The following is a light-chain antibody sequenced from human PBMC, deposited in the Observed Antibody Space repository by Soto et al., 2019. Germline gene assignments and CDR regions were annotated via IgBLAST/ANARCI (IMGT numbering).Light chain of an antibody. CDR2: EVN. V-gene: IGLV2-8*01. J-gene: IGLJ2*01. Sequence: QSALTQPASVSGSSGQSITISCTGTSSDIGGYNFVSWYQQHPGKAPKLMIDEVNKRPSGVPDRFSGSKSGNTASLTVSGLQAEDEADYYCSSYADTNNLVFGGGTQLTV. CDR3: SSYADTNNLV. CDR1: SSDIGGYNF.